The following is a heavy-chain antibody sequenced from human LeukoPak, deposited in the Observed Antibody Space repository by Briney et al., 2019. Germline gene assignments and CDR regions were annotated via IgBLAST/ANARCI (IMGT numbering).Heavy chain of an antibody. CDR3: AKDRETVSYYYYMDV. D-gene: IGHD1-26*01. J-gene: IGHJ6*03. CDR2: ISKSGSNE. CDR1: GFTFRNYE. V-gene: IGHV3-48*03. Sequence: PGGSLTLSCAASGFTFRNYEMTWVRQAPGKGLEWISYISKSGSNEYYADSVKGRFTISRDNAKNSLYLQMNSLRAEDTALYYCAKDRETVSYYYYMDVWGKGTTVTISS.